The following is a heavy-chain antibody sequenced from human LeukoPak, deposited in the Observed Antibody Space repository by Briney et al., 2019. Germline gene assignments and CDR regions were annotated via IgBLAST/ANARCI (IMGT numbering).Heavy chain of an antibody. V-gene: IGHV4-38-2*02. Sequence: SETLSLTCTVSDYSISTGHYWGWIRQPPGKGLEWIGSVSRSGSTYYNPSLKSRVTISIDRFKSQFSLKLTSVTAADTAVYYCARDSLHYDYWSGYYSPFDYWGQGTLVTVSS. CDR2: VSRSGST. J-gene: IGHJ4*02. CDR3: ARDSLHYDYWSGYYSPFDY. D-gene: IGHD3-3*01. CDR1: DYSISTGHY.